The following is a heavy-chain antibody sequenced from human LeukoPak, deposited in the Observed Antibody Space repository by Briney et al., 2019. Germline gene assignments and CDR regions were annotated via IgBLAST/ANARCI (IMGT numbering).Heavy chain of an antibody. CDR1: GFTFSSYA. CDR2: ISSNGGST. J-gene: IGHJ4*02. V-gene: IGHV3-64*01. D-gene: IGHD6-19*01. Sequence: GRSLRLSCAASGFTFSSYAMHWVRQAPGKGLEYVSAISSNGGSTYYANSVKGRFTISRDNSKNTLYLQMGSLRAEDMAVYYCARETDSSGWYGPYYFDYWGQGTLVTVSS. CDR3: ARETDSSGWYGPYYFDY.